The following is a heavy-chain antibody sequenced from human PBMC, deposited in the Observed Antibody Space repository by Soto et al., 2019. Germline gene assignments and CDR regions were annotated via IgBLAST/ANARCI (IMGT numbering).Heavy chain of an antibody. V-gene: IGHV1-8*01. J-gene: IGHJ4*02. CDR3: ARGREPNGGMSYGDYYFDY. CDR2: MNPNSGNT. CDR1: GYTFTSYD. D-gene: IGHD4-17*01. Sequence: ALVKVSCKASGYTFTSYDINWVRQATGQGLEWMGWMNPNSGNTGYAQKFQGRVTMTRNTSISTAYMELSSLRSEDTVVYYCARGREPNGGMSYGDYYFDYWGQGTLVTVSS.